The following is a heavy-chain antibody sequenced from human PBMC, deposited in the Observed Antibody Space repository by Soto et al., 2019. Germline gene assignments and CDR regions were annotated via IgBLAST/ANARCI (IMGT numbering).Heavy chain of an antibody. Sequence: SETLSLTCTVSGGSISRYYWSWIRQTPGKGLEWIGYLYNTGSTIYNPSLESRVTISVDTSKNQFSLILNSVTAADTAVYYCARDNNWNYVRWFDPWGQGTLVTVSS. J-gene: IGHJ5*02. CDR3: ARDNNWNYVRWFDP. V-gene: IGHV4-59*01. CDR1: GGSISRYY. CDR2: LYNTGST. D-gene: IGHD1-7*01.